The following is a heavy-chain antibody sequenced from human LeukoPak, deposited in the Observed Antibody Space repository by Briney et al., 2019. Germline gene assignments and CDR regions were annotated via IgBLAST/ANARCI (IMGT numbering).Heavy chain of an antibody. J-gene: IGHJ6*02. CDR2: ISSSGSTI. V-gene: IGHV3-48*03. Sequence: PGGSLRLSCAASGFTFSSYEMNWVRQAPGKGLEWVSYISSSGSTIYYADSVKGRFTISRDNAKNSLYLQMNSLRAEDTAVYYCARYYYDSSSYYYGMDVWGQGTTVTVSS. CDR1: GFTFSSYE. CDR3: ARYYYDSSSYYYGMDV. D-gene: IGHD3-22*01.